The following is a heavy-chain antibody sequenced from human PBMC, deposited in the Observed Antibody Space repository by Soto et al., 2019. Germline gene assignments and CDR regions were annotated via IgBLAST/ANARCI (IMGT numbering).Heavy chain of an antibody. D-gene: IGHD2-8*01. CDR3: ARLVYDTRLNYMYFDF. J-gene: IGHJ4*02. CDR1: CVSISSGNW. V-gene: IGHV4-4*02. CDR2: IFHDGTA. Sequence: PSETLSLTCAVSCVSISSGNWWTWVRQTPQRGLEYIGEIFHDGTANYYPSFERRVAISVDTSKNQFSLKLTSVTAADTAIYFCARLVYDTRLNYMYFDFWGQGALVTV.